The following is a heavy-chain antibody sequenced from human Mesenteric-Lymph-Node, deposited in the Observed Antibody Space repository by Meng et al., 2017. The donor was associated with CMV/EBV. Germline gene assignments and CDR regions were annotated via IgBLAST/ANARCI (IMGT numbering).Heavy chain of an antibody. J-gene: IGHJ4*02. D-gene: IGHD6-13*01. Sequence: GESLKISCAASGFKFDDFGMSWVRQGPGKGLEWVSGIDRDAGRTGYADSVKGRFTISRDNAKNSLYLQMNSLRAEDTAVYYCARAIWVAAAESLGYWGQGTLVTVSS. CDR2: IDRDAGRT. V-gene: IGHV3-20*04. CDR1: GFKFDDFG. CDR3: ARAIWVAAAESLGY.